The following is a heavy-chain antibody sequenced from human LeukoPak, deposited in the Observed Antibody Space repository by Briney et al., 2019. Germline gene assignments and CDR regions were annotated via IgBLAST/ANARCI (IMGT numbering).Heavy chain of an antibody. CDR2: IKSKTDGGTT. J-gene: IGHJ4*02. CDR1: GFTFSNAW. D-gene: IGHD1-26*01. Sequence: GGSLRLSCAASGFTFSNAWMSWVRQAPGKGLEWVGRIKSKTDGGTTDYAAPVKGRFTISRDDSKNTLYLQTNSLKTEDTAVYYCTTESYPARMGYWGQGTLVTVSS. CDR3: TTESYPARMGY. V-gene: IGHV3-15*01.